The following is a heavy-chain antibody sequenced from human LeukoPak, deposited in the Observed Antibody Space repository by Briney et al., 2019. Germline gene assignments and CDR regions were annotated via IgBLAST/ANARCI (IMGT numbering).Heavy chain of an antibody. D-gene: IGHD2-2*01. J-gene: IGHJ3*02. V-gene: IGHV3-23*01. CDR2: ISGSGGST. CDR1: GFTFSSYA. CDR3: AKDGGYCSSTSCKHDAFDT. Sequence: GSLRLSCAASGFTFSSYAMSWVRQAPGKGLEWVSAISGSGGSTYYADSVKGRFTISRDNSKNTLYLQMNSLRAEDTAVYYCAKDGGYCSSTSCKHDAFDTWGQGTMVTVSS.